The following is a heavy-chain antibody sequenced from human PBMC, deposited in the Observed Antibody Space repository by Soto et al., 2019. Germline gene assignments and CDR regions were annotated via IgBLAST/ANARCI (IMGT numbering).Heavy chain of an antibody. CDR3: ARVRNIWSGYYGSHYYYYGMDV. Sequence: VASVKVSCKASGYTFTSYGIHWVRQAPGQRLEWMGWINAANGDTKYSPKFQGRVTITRDTSASTAYMELSSLRSEDTAVYYCARVRNIWSGYYGSHYYYYGMDVWGQGTTVTVSS. CDR1: GYTFTSYG. J-gene: IGHJ6*02. V-gene: IGHV1-3*01. D-gene: IGHD3-3*01. CDR2: INAANGDT.